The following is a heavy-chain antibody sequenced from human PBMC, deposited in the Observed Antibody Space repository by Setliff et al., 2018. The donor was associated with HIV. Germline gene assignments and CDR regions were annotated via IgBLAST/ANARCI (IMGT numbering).Heavy chain of an antibody. V-gene: IGHV4-34*01. CDR3: ARGRDASTWYLSHFYSYYYLDV. J-gene: IGHJ6*03. CDR1: GGSLSDSF. Sequence: SETLSLTCAVYGGSLSDSFWGWIRQTPDKGLEWIGDINHSGTTNYNLSLKNRTTLSLDTSKNQLSLKLTSVVAADTGLYFCARGRDASTWYLSHFYSYYYLDVWGNGTTVTVSS. D-gene: IGHD6-13*01. CDR2: INHSGTT.